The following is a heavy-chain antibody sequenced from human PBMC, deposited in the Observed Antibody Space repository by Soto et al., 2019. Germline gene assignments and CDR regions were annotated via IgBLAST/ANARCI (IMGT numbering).Heavy chain of an antibody. V-gene: IGHV3-23*01. D-gene: IGHD6-19*01. CDR3: AKDRSENFWVCYYAMDV. J-gene: IGHJ6*02. CDR2: ISGSSSGT. Sequence: GGSLRLSCEASGFNFGAYATSWVRQAPGKGLEWVSGISGSSSGTYYTDSVKGRFTISRDNSKNTVYLQMNSLRGEDTAVYYCAKDRSENFWVCYYAMDVWGQGTAVTVSS. CDR1: GFNFGAYA.